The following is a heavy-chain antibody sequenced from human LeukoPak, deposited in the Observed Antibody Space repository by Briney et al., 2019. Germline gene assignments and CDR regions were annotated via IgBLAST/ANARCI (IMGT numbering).Heavy chain of an antibody. V-gene: IGHV4-59*12. D-gene: IGHD6-19*01. J-gene: IGHJ4*02. CDR2: ISYSGTT. CDR3: ARGLFRAVAGLFDY. CDR1: GGSISSYY. Sequence: PSETLSLTCTVSGGSISSYYWSWIRQPPGKGLEWIGYISYSGTTNYNPSLKSRVTISIDTSKNQLSLKLSSVTAADTAVYYCARGLFRAVAGLFDYWGQGTLVTVSS.